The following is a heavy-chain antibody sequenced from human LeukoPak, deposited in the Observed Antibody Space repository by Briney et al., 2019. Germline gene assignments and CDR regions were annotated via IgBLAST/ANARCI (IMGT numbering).Heavy chain of an antibody. J-gene: IGHJ6*03. D-gene: IGHD2-2*01. CDR1: GFTFSNYG. Sequence: PGGSLRLSCAASGFTFSNYGMTWVRQAPGKGLEWVSTISGPGATTYYADSSVKGRFTISRDNSQNTLYLQMNSLRAEDTAVYYCARVRAVVVPAADYMDVWGKGTTVTVSS. CDR3: ARVRAVVVPAADYMDV. CDR2: ISGPGATT. V-gene: IGHV3-23*01.